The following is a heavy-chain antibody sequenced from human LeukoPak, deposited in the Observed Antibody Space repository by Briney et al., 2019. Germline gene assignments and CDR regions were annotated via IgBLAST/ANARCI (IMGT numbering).Heavy chain of an antibody. V-gene: IGHV3-30-3*01. CDR1: GFTFDSYA. Sequence: PGGSLRLSCEASGFTFDSYAIHWVRQAPGKGLEWVAVISYDGGNKYYADSVRGRFTISRDNSKNTLYLQMNSLRVEDTALYYCARVWDDWVTTDYFDCWGQGTLVTVSS. CDR2: ISYDGGNK. J-gene: IGHJ4*02. CDR3: ARVWDDWVTTDYFDC. D-gene: IGHD4-17*01.